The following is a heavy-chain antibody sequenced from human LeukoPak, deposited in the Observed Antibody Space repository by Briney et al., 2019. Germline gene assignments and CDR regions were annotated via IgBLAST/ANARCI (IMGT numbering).Heavy chain of an antibody. CDR3: ARVGSARGNSGASFDY. CDR1: GGSFSGYY. CDR2: INHSGST. J-gene: IGHJ4*02. Sequence: SETLSLTCAVYGGSFSGYYWSWIRQPPGKGLEWIGEINHSGSTNYNPSLKSRVTIPVDTSKNQFSLKLSSVTAADTAVYYCARVGSARGNSGASFDYWGQGTLVTVSS. V-gene: IGHV4-34*01. D-gene: IGHD1-7*01.